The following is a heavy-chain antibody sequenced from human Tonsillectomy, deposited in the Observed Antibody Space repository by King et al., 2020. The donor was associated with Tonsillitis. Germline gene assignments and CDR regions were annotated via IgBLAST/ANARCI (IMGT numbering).Heavy chain of an antibody. Sequence: VQLVESGGGLVQPGGSLRLSCAASGFTFSSYWMIWVRQAPGKGREWVANIKQDGSEKYYVDFVKGRFTISRENAKNSLYLQMNSPRAGDTAVYYCARAGHIVVVQAALGFDPWGQGTLVTVSS. V-gene: IGHV3-7*01. D-gene: IGHD2-2*01. CDR1: GFTFSSYW. J-gene: IGHJ5*02. CDR2: IKQDGSEK. CDR3: ARAGHIVVVQAALGFDP.